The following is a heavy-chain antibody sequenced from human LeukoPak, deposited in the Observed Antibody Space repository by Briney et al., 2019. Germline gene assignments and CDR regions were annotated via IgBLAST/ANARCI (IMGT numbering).Heavy chain of an antibody. J-gene: IGHJ5*02. CDR3: VKGGQWDLLLA. CDR2: VYSVTN. Sequence: SSETLSLTCTVSGASVAGNYWSWVRQSPEKGLGCIVFVYSVTNNYNPSLRGRVTISEDTSKNQFSLKLTSVTAADTAVYYCVKGGQWDLLLAWGQGTLVSVSA. V-gene: IGHV4-59*02. CDR1: GASVAGNY. D-gene: IGHD1-26*01.